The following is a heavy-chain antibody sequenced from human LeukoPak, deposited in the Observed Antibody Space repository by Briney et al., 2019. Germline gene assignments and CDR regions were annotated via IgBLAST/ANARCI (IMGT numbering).Heavy chain of an antibody. D-gene: IGHD3-9*01. CDR3: ARDPYYDILTGLFED. CDR1: GGSISSYY. CDR2: IYTSGST. V-gene: IGHV4-4*07. J-gene: IGHJ4*02. Sequence: SETLSLTCTVSGGSISSYYWSWIRQPAGKGLEWIGRIYTSGSTNYNPSLKSRVTISVDTSKNQFSLKLSSVTAADTAVYYCARDPYYDILTGLFEDWGQGTLVTVSS.